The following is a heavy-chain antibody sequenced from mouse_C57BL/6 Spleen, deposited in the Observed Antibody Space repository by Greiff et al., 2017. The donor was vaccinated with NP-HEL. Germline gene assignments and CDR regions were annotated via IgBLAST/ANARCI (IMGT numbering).Heavy chain of an antibody. CDR3: TRSPLATVVASSFDY. J-gene: IGHJ2*01. D-gene: IGHD1-1*01. CDR2: IYPGNSDT. Sequence: EVQLQQSGTVLARPGASVKMSCKTSGYTFTSYWMHWVKQRPGQGLEWIGAIYPGNSDTSYNQKFKGKAKLTAVTSASTAYMELSSLTNKDSAVSCYTRSPLATVVASSFDYWGQGTTLTVSS. CDR1: GYTFTSYW. V-gene: IGHV1-5*01.